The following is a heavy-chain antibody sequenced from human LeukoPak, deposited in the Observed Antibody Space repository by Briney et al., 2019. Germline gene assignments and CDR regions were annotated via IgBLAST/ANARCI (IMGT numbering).Heavy chain of an antibody. CDR2: ISSSSSYI. V-gene: IGHV3-21*01. CDR1: GFTFSSHS. Sequence: GGSLRLSCAASGFTFSSHSMNWVRQAPGKGLEWVSSISSSSSYIYYADSMKGRFTISRDNAKNSLYLQMNSLRAEDTAVYYCARVTPNIVVVVAATDYYYGMDVWGQGTTVTVSS. J-gene: IGHJ6*02. CDR3: ARVTPNIVVVVAATDYYYGMDV. D-gene: IGHD2-15*01.